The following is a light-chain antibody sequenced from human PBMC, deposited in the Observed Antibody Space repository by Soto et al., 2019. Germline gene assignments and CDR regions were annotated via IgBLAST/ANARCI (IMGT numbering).Light chain of an antibody. Sequence: QSALTQPASVSGSPGQSITISCTGTSSDVGGHKYVSWYQQHPGKAPKLMIYEVSRRPSGVSHRFSGSKSGNTASLTITGLQAEDEADYYCQSYDRSLRGYVFGTGTKLTVL. CDR2: EVS. J-gene: IGLJ1*01. CDR1: SSDVGGHKY. V-gene: IGLV2-14*01. CDR3: QSYDRSLRGYV.